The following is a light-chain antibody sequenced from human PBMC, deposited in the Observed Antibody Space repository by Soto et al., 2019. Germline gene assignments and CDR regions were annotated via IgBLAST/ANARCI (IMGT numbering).Light chain of an antibody. CDR3: SSYRTTSPCV. V-gene: IGLV2-14*01. CDR1: SSDIGGYNY. J-gene: IGLJ1*01. CDR2: EVS. Sequence: QSVLTQPASVSGSPGQAITISCTGTSSDIGGYNYVSWYDHHPGKAPRLIIYEVSNRPSGVSIRFSGSKSGNTAFLTISGLRAEDEAHYYCSSYRTTSPCVFGTGTKATVL.